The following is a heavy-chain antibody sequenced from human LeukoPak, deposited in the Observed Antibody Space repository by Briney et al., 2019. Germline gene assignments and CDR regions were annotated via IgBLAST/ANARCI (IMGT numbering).Heavy chain of an antibody. CDR3: AREAMRVVVCSGMDV. CDR1: GFTFSSYG. V-gene: IGHV3-30*19. D-gene: IGHD3-22*01. J-gene: IGHJ6*02. Sequence: GGSLRLSCAASGFTFSSYGMHWVRQAPGKGLGWVAVISYDGSNKYYADSVKGRFTIPRDNSKNTLYLQMNSLRAEDTAVYYGAREAMRVVVCSGMDVWGQGTTVTVSS. CDR2: ISYDGSNK.